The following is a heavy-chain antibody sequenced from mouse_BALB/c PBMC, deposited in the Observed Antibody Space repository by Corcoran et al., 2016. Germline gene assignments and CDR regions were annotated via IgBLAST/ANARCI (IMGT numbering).Heavy chain of an antibody. J-gene: IGHJ1*01. V-gene: IGHV1-66*01. CDR3: ARFYGSSYFKYFDV. D-gene: IGHD1-1*01. CDR2: IFPGSGNT. Sequence: QVQLQQSGPELVKPGASVKISCKASGYSFTSYYIHWVKQRPGQGLEWIGWIFPGSGNTKYNEKFKGKATLTADTSSSTAYSQLSSLTSEDSAVYFCARFYGSSYFKYFDVWGAGTTVTVSS. CDR1: GYSFTSYY.